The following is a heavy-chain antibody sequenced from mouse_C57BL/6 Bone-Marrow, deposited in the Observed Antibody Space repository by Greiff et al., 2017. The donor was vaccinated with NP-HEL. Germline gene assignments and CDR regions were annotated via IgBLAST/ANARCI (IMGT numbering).Heavy chain of an antibody. D-gene: IGHD1-1*01. CDR2: IFPGSGST. CDR1: GYTFTDYY. Sequence: QVQLQQSGPELVKPGASVKISCKASGYTFTDYYINWVKQRPGQGLEWIGWIFPGSGSTYYNEKFKGKATLTVDKSSSTAYMLLSSLTSEDSAVYFCARSLITTVVPFFDYWGQGTTLTVSS. V-gene: IGHV1-75*01. CDR3: ARSLITTVVPFFDY. J-gene: IGHJ2*01.